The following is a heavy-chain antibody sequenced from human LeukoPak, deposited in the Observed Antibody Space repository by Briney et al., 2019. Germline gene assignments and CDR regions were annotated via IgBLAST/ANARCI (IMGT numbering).Heavy chain of an antibody. Sequence: PPETLSLTCTVSGASISNYYWSWIRQPAGKGLEWIGRIYSSGNTDYSPSLKSRVTMSVDTSKNQFSLKLGSLTAADTALYYCARDRVGYSYGPHDYWGQGTLVTVSS. CDR1: GASISNYY. D-gene: IGHD5-18*01. CDR2: IYSSGNT. V-gene: IGHV4-4*07. J-gene: IGHJ4*02. CDR3: ARDRVGYSYGPHDY.